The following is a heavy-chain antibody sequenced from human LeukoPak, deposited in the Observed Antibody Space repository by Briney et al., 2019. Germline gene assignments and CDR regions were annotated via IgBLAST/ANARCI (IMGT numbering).Heavy chain of an antibody. CDR2: ISGSSGYT. Sequence: GGSLRLSCEASGFTFSDYYMSWVRQAPGKGLEWVSYISGSSGYTKYADSVKGRFTISGDNAKNSLYLQVNGLRAEDTAVYYCARGTGTTAYFDYWGQGTPVTVSS. CDR1: GFTFSDYY. CDR3: ARGTGTTAYFDY. V-gene: IGHV3-11*06. J-gene: IGHJ4*02. D-gene: IGHD1-1*01.